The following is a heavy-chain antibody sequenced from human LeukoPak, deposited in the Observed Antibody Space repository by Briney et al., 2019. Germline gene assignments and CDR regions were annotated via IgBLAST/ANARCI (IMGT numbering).Heavy chain of an antibody. J-gene: IGHJ4*02. CDR2: IDPSDSKT. Sequence: GDSLKISCKGSGSSFTSYWISWVRQIPGKGLEWIGRIDPSDSKTNNSPSFQGHVTISADKSISTAYLQWSNLQASDTAMYFCARPDGRSSRSFDYWGQGTLVTVSS. CDR1: GSSFTSYW. V-gene: IGHV5-10-1*01. D-gene: IGHD6-6*01. CDR3: ARPDGRSSRSFDY.